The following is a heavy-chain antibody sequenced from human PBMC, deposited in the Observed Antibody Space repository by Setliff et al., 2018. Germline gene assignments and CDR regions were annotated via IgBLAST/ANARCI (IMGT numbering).Heavy chain of an antibody. D-gene: IGHD1-26*01. CDR3: AERGDYSGSFGLSFDF. J-gene: IGHJ4*02. V-gene: IGHV3-23*03. CDR2: IYNGNDET. Sequence: QPGGSLRLSCVASGFAFSTYGMSWVRQAPGKGLEWVSSIYNGNDETKYGDSVKGRFTISRDRSKNTVYLQMDRLRAEDTAVYYCAERGDYSGSFGLSFDFWGQGTLVTVS. CDR1: GFAFSTYG.